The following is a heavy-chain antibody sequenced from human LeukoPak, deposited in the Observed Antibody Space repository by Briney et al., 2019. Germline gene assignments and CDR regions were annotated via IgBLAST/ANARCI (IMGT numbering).Heavy chain of an antibody. CDR3: ARSPSRYDILTGYYTRHFDY. Sequence: SETLSLTCAVSGGSISSSNWWSWVRQPPGKGLEWIGEIYHSGSTNYNPSLKSRVTISVDKSKNQFSLKLSSVTAADTAVYYCARSPSRYDILTGYYTRHFDYWGQGTLVTVSP. CDR2: IYHSGST. CDR1: GGSISSSNW. D-gene: IGHD3-9*01. J-gene: IGHJ4*02. V-gene: IGHV4-4*02.